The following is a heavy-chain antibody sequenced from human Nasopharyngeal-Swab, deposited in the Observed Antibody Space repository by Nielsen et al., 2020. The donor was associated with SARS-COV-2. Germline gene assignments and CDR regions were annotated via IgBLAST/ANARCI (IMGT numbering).Heavy chain of an antibody. CDR2: IYSGGST. CDR1: GFTVSSNY. J-gene: IGHJ6*03. D-gene: IGHD6-6*01. CDR3: ARITSSSGYYYYYYYMDD. V-gene: IGHV3-53*04. Sequence: GESLKISCAASGFTVSSNYMSWVRQAPGKGLEWVSVIYSGGSTYYADSVKGRLTISRHNSKNTLYLQMNSLRAEDTAVYYCARITSSSGYYYYYYYMDDWGKGTTVTVSS.